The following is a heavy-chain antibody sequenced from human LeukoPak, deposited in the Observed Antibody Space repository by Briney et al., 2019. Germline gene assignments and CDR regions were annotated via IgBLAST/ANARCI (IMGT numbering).Heavy chain of an antibody. CDR2: ISGSGGST. J-gene: IGHJ4*02. V-gene: IGHV3-23*01. D-gene: IGHD3-16*02. Sequence: GGSLRLSCAASGFTFSSYAMSWVRQAPGKGLEWVSAISGSGGSTYYADSVKGRFTISRDNSKNTLYLQMNSLRAEDTAVYYCAKHPPKELDYVWGSYRPPANYWGQGTLVTVSS. CDR1: GFTFSSYA. CDR3: AKHPPKELDYVWGSYRPPANY.